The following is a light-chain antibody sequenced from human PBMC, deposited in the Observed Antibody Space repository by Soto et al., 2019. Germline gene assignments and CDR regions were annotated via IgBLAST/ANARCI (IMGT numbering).Light chain of an antibody. CDR3: SSYASTSSYV. Sequence: QSVLTQPASVSGSPGQSITISCTGTSSDVGGYNHVSWYQQHPGKAPKLMIYEVRNRPSGVSDRFSASKSGNTASLTISGLQAEDEADYYCSSYASTSSYVSGSGTKVTVL. V-gene: IGLV2-14*01. CDR2: EVR. CDR1: SSDVGGYNH. J-gene: IGLJ1*01.